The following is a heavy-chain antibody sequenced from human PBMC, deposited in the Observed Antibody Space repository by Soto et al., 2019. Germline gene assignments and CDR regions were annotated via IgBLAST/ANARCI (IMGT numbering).Heavy chain of an antibody. Sequence: QEHLVESGGGVVQPGGPPTFPFTASGSPSSIYTCTCLRRPPARGLRGWETFPLVGRSKYYADWLKGRIVISRDNSKDSLYLQMDTLRPDDTAIYYCARDTVTSLTPYQGFYYYGMDVWGQGTTVTVSS. V-gene: IGHV3-30*09. CDR1: GSPSSIYT. CDR3: ARDTVTSLTPYQGFYYYGMDV. CDR2: FPLVGRSK. J-gene: IGHJ6*02. D-gene: IGHD2-2*01.